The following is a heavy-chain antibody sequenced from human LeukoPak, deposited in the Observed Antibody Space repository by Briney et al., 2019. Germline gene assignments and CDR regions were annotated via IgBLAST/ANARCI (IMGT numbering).Heavy chain of an antibody. CDR3: AREGRMSMGIEY. CDR1: GGSLSGYY. CDR2: IGHSGTT. J-gene: IGHJ4*02. Sequence: SETLSLTCDVYGGSLSGYYWSWIRQSPEKGLLWIGEIGHSGTTNFNPSLKSRVSMSVDTSKNQFSLKLTSVTAADTAVYFCAREGRMSMGIEYWGQGTLVTVSS. V-gene: IGHV4-34*01. D-gene: IGHD4/OR15-4a*01.